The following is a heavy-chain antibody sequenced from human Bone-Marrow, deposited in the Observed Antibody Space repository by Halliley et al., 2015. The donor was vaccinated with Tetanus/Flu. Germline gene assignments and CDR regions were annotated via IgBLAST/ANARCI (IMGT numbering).Heavy chain of an antibody. J-gene: IGHJ4*02. D-gene: IGHD1-1*01. Sequence: ISTSSSYIHYADSVKGRFTVSRDNARNLVYLEMNSLRADDTAVYYCARDAAESRFYNPFDYWGQGILVTVSS. V-gene: IGHV3-21*01. CDR2: ISTSSSYI. CDR3: ARDAAESRFYNPFDY.